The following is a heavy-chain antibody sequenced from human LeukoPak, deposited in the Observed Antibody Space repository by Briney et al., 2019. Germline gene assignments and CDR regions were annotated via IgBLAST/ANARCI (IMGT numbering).Heavy chain of an antibody. CDR3: ARWNRITMVRGGFDP. CDR1: GYTFTSHD. Sequence: ASVKVSCKASGYTFTSHDINWVRQATGQGLEWMGWMNPNSGNTGYAQKFQGRVTITRNTSISTAYMELSSLRSEDTAVYYCARWNRITMVRGGFDPWGQGTLVTVSS. J-gene: IGHJ5*02. CDR2: MNPNSGNT. V-gene: IGHV1-8*03. D-gene: IGHD3-10*01.